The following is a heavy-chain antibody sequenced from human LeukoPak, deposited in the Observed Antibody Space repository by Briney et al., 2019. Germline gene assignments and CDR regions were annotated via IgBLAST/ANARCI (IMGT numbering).Heavy chain of an antibody. D-gene: IGHD5-12*01. J-gene: IGHJ6*02. Sequence: GGSLRLSCAASGFTFSYYGMHWVRQAPGKGLEWVVVISYDGSNEYYADSVKGRFTISRDNSKNTLYLQMNSLRAEDTAVYYCAKAYGGYESHYYYYGMDVWGQGTTVTVSS. CDR3: AKAYGGYESHYYYYGMDV. CDR2: ISYDGSNE. CDR1: GFTFSYYG. V-gene: IGHV3-30*18.